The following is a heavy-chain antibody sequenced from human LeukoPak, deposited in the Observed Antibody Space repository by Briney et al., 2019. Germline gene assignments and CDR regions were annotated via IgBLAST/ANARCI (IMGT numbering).Heavy chain of an antibody. CDR2: INPNSGGT. J-gene: IGHJ6*02. V-gene: IGHV1-2*04. D-gene: IGHD6-25*01. CDR3: ARCGFLPYYYGMDV. Sequence: ASVKVSCKASGYTFTGYYMHWVRQAPGQGLEWMGWINPNSGGTNYAQKFQGWATMTRDTSISTAYMELSRLRSDDTAVYYCARCGFLPYYYGMDVWGQGTTVTVSS. CDR1: GYTFTGYY.